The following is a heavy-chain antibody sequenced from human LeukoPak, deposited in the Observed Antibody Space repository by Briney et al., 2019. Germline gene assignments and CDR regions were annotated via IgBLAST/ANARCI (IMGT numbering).Heavy chain of an antibody. Sequence: SETLSLTCTVSGGSISSINYYWGWIRQAPGRGLECIGNIYYVGTTYYNPSLRSRVTISVDTSKNQFSLKLSSVTAADTAVYYCASRTPTYYYGSGSYYNVASRFDPWGQGTLVTVSS. D-gene: IGHD3-10*01. CDR1: GGSISSINYY. V-gene: IGHV4-39*07. J-gene: IGHJ5*02. CDR3: ASRTPTYYYGSGSYYNVASRFDP. CDR2: IYYVGTT.